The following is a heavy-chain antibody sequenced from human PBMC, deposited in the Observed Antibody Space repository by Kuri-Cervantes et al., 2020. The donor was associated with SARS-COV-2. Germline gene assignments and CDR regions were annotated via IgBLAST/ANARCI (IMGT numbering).Heavy chain of an antibody. J-gene: IGHJ4*02. Sequence: SVKVSCKASGGTFSSYAISWVRQAPGQGLEWMGGIIPIFGTANYAQRFQGRVTITADKSTSTAYMELSSLRSEDTAVYYWAMVRGVINATDYWGQGTLVTVSS. D-gene: IGHD3-10*01. CDR1: GGTFSSYA. CDR2: IIPIFGTA. V-gene: IGHV1-69*06. CDR3: AMVRGVINATDY.